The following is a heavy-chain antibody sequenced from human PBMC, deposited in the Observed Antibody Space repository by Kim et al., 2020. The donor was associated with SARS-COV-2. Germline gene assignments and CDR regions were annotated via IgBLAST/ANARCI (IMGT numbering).Heavy chain of an antibody. CDR3: AKVRIYCSSTSCYNWFDP. J-gene: IGHJ5*02. V-gene: IGHV3-23*01. D-gene: IGHD2-2*01. Sequence: GRFTISRDNSKNTLYLQMNSLRAEDTAVYYCAKVRIYCSSTSCYNWFDPWGQGTLVTVSS.